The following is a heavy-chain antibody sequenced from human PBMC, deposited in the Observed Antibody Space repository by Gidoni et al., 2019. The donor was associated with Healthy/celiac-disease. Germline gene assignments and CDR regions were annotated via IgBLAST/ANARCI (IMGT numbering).Heavy chain of an antibody. J-gene: IGHJ4*02. Sequence: EWVAVIWYDGSNKYYADSVKGRFTISRDNSKNTLYLQMNSLRAEDTAVYYCARDSVAVAGTGDYWGQGTLVTVSS. CDR2: IWYDGSNK. V-gene: IGHV3-33*01. D-gene: IGHD6-19*01. CDR3: ARDSVAVAGTGDY.